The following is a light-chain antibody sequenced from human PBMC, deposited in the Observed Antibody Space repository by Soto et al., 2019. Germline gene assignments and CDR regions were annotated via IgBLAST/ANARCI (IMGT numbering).Light chain of an antibody. Sequence: DIQMTQSPSTLSASVGDRVTITCRASQSISSWLAWYQQKPGKAPKLLIYKASSLESGVPSRFSVSGSGTEFNLTISSLQPDDFATYYCQQYNSYSWTFGQGTKVEIK. J-gene: IGKJ1*01. CDR2: KAS. CDR3: QQYNSYSWT. V-gene: IGKV1-5*03. CDR1: QSISSW.